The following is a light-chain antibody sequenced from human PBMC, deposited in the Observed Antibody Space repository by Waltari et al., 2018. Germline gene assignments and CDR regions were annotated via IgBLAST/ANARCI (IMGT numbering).Light chain of an antibody. CDR2: GAS. CDR1: QSVGGH. J-gene: IGKJ2*01. Sequence: EIVMTQSPGTLSVSPGERVTLSCRDSQSVGGHSAWYQQKRGQAPRLLIYGASARATGVPARFSGSGSETEFTLTINSLQSEDFAVYYCQQYSNWPFTFGQGTKLEIK. CDR3: QQYSNWPFT. V-gene: IGKV3-15*01.